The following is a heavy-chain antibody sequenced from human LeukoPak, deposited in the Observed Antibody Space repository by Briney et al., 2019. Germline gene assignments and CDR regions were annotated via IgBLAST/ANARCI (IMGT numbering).Heavy chain of an antibody. CDR2: IYDSGNT. J-gene: IGHJ3*02. V-gene: IGHV4-59*12. CDR1: GDSISSYY. CDR3: AKSNGYGLVDI. D-gene: IGHD3-10*01. Sequence: SETLSLTCTVSGDSISSYYWSWIRQPPGKGLEWIGYIYDSGNTNYNPPLKSRVTISLDTSRNQFSLKLNSVTAADTAVYYCAKSNGYGLVDIWGQGTMVTVSS.